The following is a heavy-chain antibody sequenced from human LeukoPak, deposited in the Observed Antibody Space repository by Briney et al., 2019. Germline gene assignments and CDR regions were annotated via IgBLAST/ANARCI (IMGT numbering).Heavy chain of an antibody. D-gene: IGHD3-3*01. Sequence: PSQTLSLTCTVSGGSISSGSYYWSWIRQPAGKGLEWIGRIYTSGSTNYNPSLKSRVTISVDTSKNQFSLKLSSVTAADTAVYYCARGSHYDFRSGYYNYWGQGTLVTVSS. CDR3: ARGSHYDFRSGYYNY. CDR2: IYTSGST. CDR1: GGSISSGSYY. J-gene: IGHJ4*02. V-gene: IGHV4-61*02.